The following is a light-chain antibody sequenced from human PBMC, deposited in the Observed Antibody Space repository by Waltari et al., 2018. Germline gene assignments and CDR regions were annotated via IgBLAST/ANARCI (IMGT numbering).Light chain of an antibody. CDR1: SSNFGAGYD. CDR2: EKI. CDR3: QSYDTGLKGYV. V-gene: IGLV1-40*01. J-gene: IGLJ1*01. Sequence: QSVLTQPPSVSGAPGQRVTISCTGSSSNFGAGYDVHWYQQLPGTAPKVLIYEKINRPSGVPDLFSGSKSGTSASLAITGLQAGDGADYYCQSYDTGLKGYVFGTGTKVTVL.